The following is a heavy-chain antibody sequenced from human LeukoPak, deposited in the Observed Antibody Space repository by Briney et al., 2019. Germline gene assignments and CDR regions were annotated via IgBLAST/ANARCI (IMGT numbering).Heavy chain of an antibody. J-gene: IGHJ4*02. D-gene: IGHD5-12*01. CDR3: ARGLDSGYDPLDY. CDR1: GFTFSSYS. CDR2: ISSSSSYI. V-gene: IGHV3-21*04. Sequence: PGGSLRLSCAASGFTFSSYSMNWVRQAPGKGLEWVSSISSSSSYIYYADSVKGRFTISRDNSKNTLYLQMNSLRAEDTAVYYCARGLDSGYDPLDYWGQGTLVTVSS.